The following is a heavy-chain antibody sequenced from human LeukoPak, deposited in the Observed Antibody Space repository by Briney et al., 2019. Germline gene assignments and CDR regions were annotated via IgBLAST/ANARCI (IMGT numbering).Heavy chain of an antibody. CDR1: GYTFTSYD. CDR2: MNPNSGNT. J-gene: IGHJ6*02. Sequence: GASVKVSCKASGYTFTSYDINWVRQATGQGLEWMGWMNPNSGNTGYAQKFQGRVTMTRNTSISTAYMELSSLRSEDTAVYYCARGRGSSWYFYGMDVWGQGTTVTVSS. D-gene: IGHD6-13*01. V-gene: IGHV1-8*01. CDR3: ARGRGSSWYFYGMDV.